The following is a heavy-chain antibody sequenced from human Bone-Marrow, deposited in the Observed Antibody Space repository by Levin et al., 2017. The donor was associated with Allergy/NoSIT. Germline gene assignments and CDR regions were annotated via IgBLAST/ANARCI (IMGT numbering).Heavy chain of an antibody. Sequence: SETLSLTCTVSGGSVTSGPFYWSWIRQPPGKGLEYIGYIFYRGSTNYNPSLKSRVTMSVDPSKNQFSLKLSSVTAADTAVYYCARALRSFWSGFSMDVWGQGTTVTVSS. CDR2: IFYRGST. J-gene: IGHJ6*02. CDR1: GGSVTSGPFY. D-gene: IGHD3-3*01. V-gene: IGHV4-61*01. CDR3: ARALRSFWSGFSMDV.